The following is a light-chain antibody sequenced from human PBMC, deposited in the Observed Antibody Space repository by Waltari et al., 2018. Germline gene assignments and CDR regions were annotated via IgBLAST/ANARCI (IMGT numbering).Light chain of an antibody. J-gene: IGKJ1*01. Sequence: DMQMTQSPASLSASVGDRVTIACQPSQDVINYINWYQQKPGKAPKLLIYDASTLKTGVPSRFSGRQSGTSFTLTISGLQPEDVGTYYCQHSEAFGQGTTVEI. V-gene: IGKV1-33*01. CDR1: QDVINY. CDR2: DAS. CDR3: QHSEA.